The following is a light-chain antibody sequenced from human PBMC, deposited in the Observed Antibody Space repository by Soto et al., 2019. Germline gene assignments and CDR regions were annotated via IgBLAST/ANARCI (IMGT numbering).Light chain of an antibody. V-gene: IGKV1-33*01. CDR1: QNINNY. CDR2: DAS. Sequence: DIQMTQSPSSLSASVGDRVTITCQASQNINNYLNWYQQKPGRAPKLLIYDASNLEAGAPSRFRGSGSGTDFTFTISSLQPEDIATYYCQQYDNLPRTFGGGTKVDIK. CDR3: QQYDNLPRT. J-gene: IGKJ4*01.